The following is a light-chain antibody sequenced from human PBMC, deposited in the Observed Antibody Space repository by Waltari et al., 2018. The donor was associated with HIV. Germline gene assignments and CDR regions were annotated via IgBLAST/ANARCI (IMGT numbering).Light chain of an antibody. CDR3: AAWDNSLSAPV. V-gene: IGLV1-47*01. CDR1: SSTLGTHY. Sequence: QSVLTQPPSASGTPGQRVTISCSGSSSTLGTHYLYCSQPLPGTSPKHLIYRNNQRPSGVPDRFSGSKSGTSASLAISGLRSEDEADYYCAAWDNSLSAPVFGGGTKLTVL. J-gene: IGLJ3*02. CDR2: RNN.